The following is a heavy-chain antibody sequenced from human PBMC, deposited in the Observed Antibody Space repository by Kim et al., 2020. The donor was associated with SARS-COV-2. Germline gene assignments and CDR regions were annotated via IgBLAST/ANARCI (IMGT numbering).Heavy chain of an antibody. J-gene: IGHJ5*02. CDR1: GFTFSDSA. CDR2: IRSKANSYAT. D-gene: IGHD6-13*01. Sequence: GGSLRLSCAASGFTFSDSAMHWVRQASGRGLEWVGRIRSKANSYATAYAASVKGRFTISRDDSKNTAYLQMNGLKIEDTAVYYCGGGTAAAGIGPWGQGTLVTVSS. CDR3: GGGTAAAGIGP. V-gene: IGHV3-73*01.